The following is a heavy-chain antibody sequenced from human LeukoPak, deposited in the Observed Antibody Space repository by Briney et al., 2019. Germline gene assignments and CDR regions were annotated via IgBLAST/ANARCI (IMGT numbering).Heavy chain of an antibody. CDR3: ARGPRIAVAGRRSWFDP. CDR1: GGSFSGYY. D-gene: IGHD6-19*01. CDR2: INHSGST. V-gene: IGHV4-34*01. Sequence: SETLSLTCAVSGGSFSGYYWSWIRQPPGKGLEWIGEINHSGSTNYNPSLKSRVTISVDTSKNQFSLKLSSVTAADTAAYYCARGPRIAVAGRRSWFDPWGQGTLVTVSS. J-gene: IGHJ5*02.